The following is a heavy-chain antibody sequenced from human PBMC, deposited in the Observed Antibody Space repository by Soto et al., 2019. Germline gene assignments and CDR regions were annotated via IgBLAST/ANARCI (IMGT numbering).Heavy chain of an antibody. CDR3: ASRTYAMDV. CDR1: GGSISSSNW. CDR2: IFHNGNT. J-gene: IGHJ6*02. V-gene: IGHV4-4*02. Sequence: QVQLQESGPGLVKPSGTLSLTCAVSGGSISSSNWWSWVRQPPGKGLAWIGEIFHNGNTYSNPSLTGRVTMSVDKSKNQFSLTLNSVTAADTAVYYCASRTYAMDVWGQGTTVTVSS.